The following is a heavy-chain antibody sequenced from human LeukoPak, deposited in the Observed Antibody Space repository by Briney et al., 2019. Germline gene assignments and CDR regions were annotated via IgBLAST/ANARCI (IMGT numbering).Heavy chain of an antibody. CDR3: ARGKITFGGVIVNPFDY. CDR2: IYYSGST. J-gene: IGHJ4*02. Sequence: SETLSLTCTVSGGSISSSSYYWGWIRQPPGKGLEWIGSIYYSGSTYYNPSLKSRVTISVDTSKNQFSLRLSSVTAADTAVYYFARGKITFGGVIVNPFDYWGQGTLVTVSS. D-gene: IGHD3-16*02. V-gene: IGHV4-39*07. CDR1: GGSISSSSYY.